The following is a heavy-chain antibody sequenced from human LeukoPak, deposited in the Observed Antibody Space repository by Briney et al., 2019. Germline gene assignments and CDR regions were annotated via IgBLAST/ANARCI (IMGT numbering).Heavy chain of an antibody. D-gene: IGHD5/OR15-5a*01. CDR1: GFTFSSYS. Sequence: GGSLRLSCAASGFTFSSYSMNWVRQAPGKGLEWVSSISSSSSYIYYADSVKGRFTISRDNSKNTLYLQMNSLRAEDTAVYYCAKEPLPGSDDYWGQGTLVTVSS. J-gene: IGHJ4*02. CDR2: ISSSSSYI. V-gene: IGHV3-21*04. CDR3: AKEPLPGSDDY.